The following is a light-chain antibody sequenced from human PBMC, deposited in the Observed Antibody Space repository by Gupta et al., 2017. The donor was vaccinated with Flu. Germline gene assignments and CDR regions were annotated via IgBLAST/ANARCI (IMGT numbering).Light chain of an antibody. CDR1: QSVSSY. J-gene: IGKJ3*01. CDR2: DAS. CDR3: QQRSNWPLA. V-gene: IGKV3-11*01. Sequence: PATLSLSPGERATRSCRASQSVSSYLAWYQQKPGQAPRLLIYDASNRATGIPARFSGSGSGTDFTLTISSLEPEDFAVYYCQQRSNWPLAFGHGTKVDIK.